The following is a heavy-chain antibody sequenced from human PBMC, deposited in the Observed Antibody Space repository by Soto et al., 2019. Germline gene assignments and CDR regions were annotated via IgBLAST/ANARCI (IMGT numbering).Heavy chain of an antibody. D-gene: IGHD2-15*01. CDR1: GGSVSSGSYY. V-gene: IGHV4-61*01. Sequence: QVQLQESGPGLVKPSETLSLTCTVSGGSVSSGSYYWSWIRQPPGKGLEWIGYIYYSGSTNYNPSLKSRVTISVDTSKNQFSLKLSSVTAAETAVYYCAREAQEGGSGKGFDYWGQGTLVTVSS. CDR2: IYYSGST. CDR3: AREAQEGGSGKGFDY. J-gene: IGHJ4*02.